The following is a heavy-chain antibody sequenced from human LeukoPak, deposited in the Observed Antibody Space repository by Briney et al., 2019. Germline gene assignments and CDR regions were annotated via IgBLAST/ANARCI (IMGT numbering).Heavy chain of an antibody. CDR1: GYTFTSYD. CDR3: ARDGPGYSSSWRYYFDH. Sequence: ASVKVSCKASGYTFTSYDINWVRQATGQGLEWMGWMNPNSGNTGYAQKFQGRVTMTRNTSISTAYMELSRLRSDDTAVYYCARDGPGYSSSWRYYFDHWGQGTLVTVSS. D-gene: IGHD6-13*01. J-gene: IGHJ4*02. V-gene: IGHV1-8*01. CDR2: MNPNSGNT.